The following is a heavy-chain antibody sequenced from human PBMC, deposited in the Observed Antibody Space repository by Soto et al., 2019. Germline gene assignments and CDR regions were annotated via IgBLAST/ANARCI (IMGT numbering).Heavy chain of an antibody. CDR2: IWYDGSNK. CDR3: AREGGRGYYFDY. V-gene: IGHV3-33*01. D-gene: IGHD3-10*01. Sequence: GGSLRLSCAASGFTFSSYGMHWVRQAPGKGLEWVAVIWYDGSNKYYADSVKGRFTISRDNSKNTLYLQMNSLRAEDTAVYYCAREGGRGYYFDYWGRGSLVTVSS. CDR1: GFTFSSYG. J-gene: IGHJ4*02.